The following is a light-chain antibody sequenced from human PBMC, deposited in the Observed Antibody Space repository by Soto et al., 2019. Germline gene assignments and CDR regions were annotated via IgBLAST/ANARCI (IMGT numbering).Light chain of an antibody. CDR2: KAS. CDR3: QHYNSYSEA. V-gene: IGKV1-5*03. CDR1: QTISSW. J-gene: IGKJ1*01. Sequence: DIQMTQSPSTLSGSVGDRVTITCRASQTISSWLAWYQQKPGKAPKLLIYKASTLKSGLPSRFSGSGSGTEFTLTISSLQPYDFATYYCQHYNSYSEAFGQGTKVELK.